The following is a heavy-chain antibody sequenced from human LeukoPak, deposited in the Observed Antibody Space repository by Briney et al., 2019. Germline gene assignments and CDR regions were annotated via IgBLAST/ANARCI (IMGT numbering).Heavy chain of an antibody. CDR1: GGSISSGDYY. CDR2: IYYSGST. D-gene: IGHD2-8*01. V-gene: IGHV4-30-4*08. J-gene: IGHJ6*03. Sequence: PSESLYLTCTVSGGSISSGDYYWSWIRQPPGKGLEWIGYIYYSGSTYYNPSLKSRVTISVDTSKNQFSLKLSSVTAADTAVYYCARDPSNLRRPGYYYYYMDVWGKGTTVTVSS. CDR3: ARDPSNLRRPGYYYYYMDV.